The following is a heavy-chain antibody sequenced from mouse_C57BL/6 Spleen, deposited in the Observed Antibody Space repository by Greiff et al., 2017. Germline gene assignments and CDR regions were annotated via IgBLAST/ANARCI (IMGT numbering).Heavy chain of an antibody. J-gene: IGHJ4*01. CDR1: GFTFSSYG. Sequence: VQLQQSGGDLVKPGGSLKLSCAASGFTFSSYGMSWVRQTPDKRLEWVATISSGGSYTYYPDSVKGRFTISRDNAKNTLYLQMSSLKSEDTAMNYCAKSLEAMDYWGQGTSVTVSS. CDR3: AKSLEAMDY. V-gene: IGHV5-6*01. CDR2: ISSGGSYT.